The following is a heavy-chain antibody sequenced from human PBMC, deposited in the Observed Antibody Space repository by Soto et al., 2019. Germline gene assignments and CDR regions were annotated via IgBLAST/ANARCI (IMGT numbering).Heavy chain of an antibody. V-gene: IGHV2-5*02. Sequence: QITLKVSGPPLVKPTQTLTLTCTFSGFSLSSSGVGVGWIRQPPGKALEWLALIYWDDDKRYWTSLKSRLTTTKDTSNDQVVLTMTNMDPMDTGTYYCAHTDDVVATVERGFDSWGPGTLVTVSS. D-gene: IGHD5-12*01. J-gene: IGHJ4*02. CDR1: GFSLSSSGVG. CDR2: IYWDDDK. CDR3: AHTDDVVATVERGFDS.